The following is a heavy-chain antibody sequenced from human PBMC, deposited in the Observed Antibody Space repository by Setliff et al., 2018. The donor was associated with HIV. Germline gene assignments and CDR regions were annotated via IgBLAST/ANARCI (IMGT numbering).Heavy chain of an antibody. CDR3: ARGQGCGGGCHYAFEM. CDR1: GDSISSDFY. D-gene: IGHD2-21*02. CDR2: IYHSGNT. V-gene: IGHV4-38-2*02. J-gene: IGHJ3*02. Sequence: TSETLSLTCTVSGDSISSDFYWGWIRQPPGKGLEWTGSIYHSGNTYYMPSLQSRVTISVDMSKNQFSLNLNSVTAADTAVYYCARGQGCGGGCHYAFEMWGQGTMVTVSS.